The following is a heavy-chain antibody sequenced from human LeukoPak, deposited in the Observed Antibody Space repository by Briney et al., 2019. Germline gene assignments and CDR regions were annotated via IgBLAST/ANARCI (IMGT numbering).Heavy chain of an antibody. CDR3: AKEFERFGELPNLFDY. J-gene: IGHJ4*02. D-gene: IGHD3-10*01. Sequence: PGGSLRLSCAASGFTVSSNYMIWVRQPPGKGLEYISVIYSDGSINYADSVKGRFTISRDNSKNTLYLQMNSLRAEDTAVYYCAKEFERFGELPNLFDYWGQGTLVTVSS. CDR1: GFTVSSNY. CDR2: IYSDGSI. V-gene: IGHV3-53*01.